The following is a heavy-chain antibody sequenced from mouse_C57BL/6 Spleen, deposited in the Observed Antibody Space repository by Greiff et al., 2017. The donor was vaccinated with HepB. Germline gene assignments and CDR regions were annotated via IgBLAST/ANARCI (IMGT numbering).Heavy chain of an antibody. Sequence: QVQLQQSGAELVRPGTSVKVSCKASGYAFTNYLIEWVKQRPGQGLEWIGVINPGSGGTNYNEKFKGKATLTADKSSSTAYMQLSSLTSEDSAVYFCARSPSYYGSERYFDVWGTGTTVTVSS. D-gene: IGHD1-1*01. CDR2: INPGSGGT. CDR3: ARSPSYYGSERYFDV. J-gene: IGHJ1*03. V-gene: IGHV1-54*01. CDR1: GYAFTNYL.